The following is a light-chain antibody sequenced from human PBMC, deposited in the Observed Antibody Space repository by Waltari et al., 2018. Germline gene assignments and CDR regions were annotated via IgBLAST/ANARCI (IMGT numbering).Light chain of an antibody. V-gene: IGLV2-8*01. CDR2: EVS. Sequence: QSALTQPPSASGSPGQSVTIPCTGTSSDVGGYNYVPWYQQHPGKAPKLMIYEVSKRPSGVPDRFSGSKSGNTASLTVSGLQAEDEADYYCSSYAGTDVVFGGGTKLTVL. J-gene: IGLJ2*01. CDR3: SSYAGTDVV. CDR1: SSDVGGYNY.